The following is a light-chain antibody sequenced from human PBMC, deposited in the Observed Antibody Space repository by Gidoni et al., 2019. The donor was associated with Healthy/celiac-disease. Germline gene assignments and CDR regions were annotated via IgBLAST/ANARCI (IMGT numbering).Light chain of an antibody. Sequence: IVMTQSPDSLAVSLGAGATINCKSSQSVLYSYNNNNYLAWYQQKPGPPPKLLIYWASTRESGVPDRFSGSGSGTDFTLIISSLQAEDVAVYYCQQYYSTPYTFGQGTKLEIK. CDR1: QSVLYSYNNNNY. V-gene: IGKV4-1*01. CDR2: WAS. J-gene: IGKJ2*01. CDR3: QQYYSTPYT.